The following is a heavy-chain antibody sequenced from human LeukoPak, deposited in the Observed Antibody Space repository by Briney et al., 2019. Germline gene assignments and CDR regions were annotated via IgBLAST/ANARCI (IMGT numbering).Heavy chain of an antibody. V-gene: IGHV1-8*03. D-gene: IGHD3-10*01. CDR3: ARGARKVCGSGSYIPLGY. CDR2: MNPNSGNT. CDR1: GGTFSSCA. Sequence: ASVKVSCKASGGTFSSCAISWVRQAPGQGLEWMGWMNPNSGNTGYAQKFQGRVTITRNTSISTAYMELSSLRSEDTAVYYCARGARKVCGSGSYIPLGYWGQGTLVTVSS. J-gene: IGHJ4*02.